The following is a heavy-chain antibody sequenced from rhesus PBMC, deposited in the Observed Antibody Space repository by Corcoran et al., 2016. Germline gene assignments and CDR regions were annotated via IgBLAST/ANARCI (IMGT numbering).Heavy chain of an antibody. J-gene: IGHJ5-2*02. D-gene: IGHD3-28*01. CDR1: GGSISGYYY. Sequence: QVKLQQWGEGLVKPSEPLSLTCAVSGGSISGYYYWSWIRQPPGKGGEWMGYIHGNSASTNSNPHLNNRVTLSKDTSKNQFSLKLISVTAAYTAVYYCAREWNSGYYNSFDVWGRGVLVTVSS. CDR2: IHGNSAST. CDR3: AREWNSGYYNSFDV. V-gene: IGHV4-73*01.